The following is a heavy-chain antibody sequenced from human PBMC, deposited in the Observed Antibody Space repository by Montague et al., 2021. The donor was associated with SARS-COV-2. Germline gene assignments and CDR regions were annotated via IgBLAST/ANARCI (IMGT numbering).Heavy chain of an antibody. CDR1: GGSISSSSYY. CDR2: IHYSGST. CDR3: ARLWDTVYYYYGMGV. V-gene: IGHV4-39*01. J-gene: IGHJ6*02. Sequence: SETLSLTCAVSGGSISSSSYYWGWIRQPPGKGLEWIGSIHYSGSTYYNPSLKSRVSISVDTSKNQFSLKLSSVTAADTAVYYRARLWDTVYYYYGMGVWGQGTTVTVSS. D-gene: IGHD1-26*01.